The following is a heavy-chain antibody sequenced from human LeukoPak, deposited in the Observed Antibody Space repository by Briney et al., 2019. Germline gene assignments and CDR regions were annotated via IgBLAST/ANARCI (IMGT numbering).Heavy chain of an antibody. CDR1: GGSFSGYY. CDR3: ARGYSNYVSYYYYGMDV. V-gene: IGHV4-34*01. Sequence: SETLSLTCAVYGGSFSGYYWSWIRQPPGKGLGWIGEINHSGSTNYNPSLKSRVTISVDMSKNQFSLKLSSVTAADTAVYYCARGYSNYVSYYYYGMDVWGQGTTVTVSS. J-gene: IGHJ6*02. CDR2: INHSGST. D-gene: IGHD4-11*01.